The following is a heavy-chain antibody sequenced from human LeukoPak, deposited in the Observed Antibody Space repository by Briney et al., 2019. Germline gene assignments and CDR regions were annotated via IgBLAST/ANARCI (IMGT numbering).Heavy chain of an antibody. CDR1: GVSISFYY. Sequence: SETLSLTCTVSGVSISFYYWSWIRQPPGKGLEWIGYIYYSGSTNYNPSLKSRVTISVDTSKNQFSLKLSSVTAADTAVYYCARGYSYGLWFDPWGQGTLVTVSS. J-gene: IGHJ5*02. CDR3: ARGYSYGLWFDP. D-gene: IGHD5-18*01. CDR2: IYYSGST. V-gene: IGHV4-59*01.